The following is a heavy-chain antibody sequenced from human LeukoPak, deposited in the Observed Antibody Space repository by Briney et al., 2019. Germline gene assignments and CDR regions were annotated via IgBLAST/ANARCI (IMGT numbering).Heavy chain of an antibody. CDR3: AREGPAATRKTYGMDV. V-gene: IGHV3-74*01. CDR1: GFTLSCYW. D-gene: IGHD2-2*01. J-gene: IGHJ6*04. Sequence: GGSRRLSCAAAGFTLSCYWMGWVRQAAGKGLVWVSRIKSDGSSTRYAGSVKGRFTISRDNAKTTLYLQMNSLRAEDTAVHYCAREGPAATRKTYGMDVWGKGTTVTVSS. CDR2: IKSDGSST.